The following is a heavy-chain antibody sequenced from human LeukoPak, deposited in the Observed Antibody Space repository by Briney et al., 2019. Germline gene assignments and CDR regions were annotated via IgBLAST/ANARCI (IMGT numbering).Heavy chain of an antibody. Sequence: SETLSLTCTVSRGSINNQYWSWIRQPPGKGLEWIGEINHSGSTNYNPSLKSRVTISVDTSKNQFSLKLSSVTAADTAVYYCAREGVVVRGVQGAFDIWGQGTMVTVSS. V-gene: IGHV4-34*01. D-gene: IGHD3-10*01. CDR1: RGSINNQY. CDR3: AREGVVVRGVQGAFDI. J-gene: IGHJ3*02. CDR2: INHSGST.